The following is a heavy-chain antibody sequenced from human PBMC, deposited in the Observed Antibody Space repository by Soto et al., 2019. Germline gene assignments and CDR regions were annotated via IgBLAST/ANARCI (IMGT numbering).Heavy chain of an antibody. CDR2: IYPRESDT. D-gene: IGHD5-12*01. CDR1: GYSSVSYW. Sequence: PGESLKISCKGSGYSSVSYWIGWLRQMPLKGLEWMGIIYPRESDTRYSPSFQGQVTISADKSSTTVYMQWSSLKASDTAMYYCARTDGYEIGYWGRGTLVIVSS. V-gene: IGHV5-51*01. J-gene: IGHJ4*02. CDR3: ARTDGYEIGY.